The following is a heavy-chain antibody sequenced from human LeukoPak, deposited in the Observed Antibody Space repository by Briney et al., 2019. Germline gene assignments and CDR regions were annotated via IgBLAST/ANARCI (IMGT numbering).Heavy chain of an antibody. CDR1: GGTFSSYA. D-gene: IGHD6-13*01. CDR2: IIPVFGPA. Sequence: SVKVSCKASGGTFSSYAISWVRQAPGQGLEWMGGIIPVFGPANYAQKFQGRVTITADKSTSTAYMELSSLRSEDTAVYYCARSKDPESAGRQLGGGFDYWGQGTLVTVSS. CDR3: ARSKDPESAGRQLGGGFDY. J-gene: IGHJ4*02. V-gene: IGHV1-69*06.